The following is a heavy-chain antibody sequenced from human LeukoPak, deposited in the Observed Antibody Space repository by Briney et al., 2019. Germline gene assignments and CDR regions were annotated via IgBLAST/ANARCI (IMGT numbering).Heavy chain of an antibody. V-gene: IGHV4-4*07. CDR3: ARDAVVPAALMGSDAFDI. CDR1: GGSISSYY. D-gene: IGHD2-2*01. CDR2: IYTSGST. J-gene: IGHJ3*02. Sequence: PSETLSLTCTVSGGSISSYYWSWIRQPAGKGLEWIGRIYTSGSTNYNPSLKSRVTMSVDTSKNQFSLKLSSVTAADTAVYYCARDAVVPAALMGSDAFDIWGQGTMVTVSS.